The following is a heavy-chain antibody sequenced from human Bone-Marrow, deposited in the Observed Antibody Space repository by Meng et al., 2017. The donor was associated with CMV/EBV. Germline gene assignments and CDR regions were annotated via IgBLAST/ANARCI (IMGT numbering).Heavy chain of an antibody. CDR1: GFTFSSYG. D-gene: IGHD4-11*01. V-gene: IGHV3-30*02. Sequence: GESLKISCAASGFTFSSYGMHWVRQAPGKGLEWVAFIRYDGSNKYYADSVKGRFTISRDNSKNTLYLQMNSLRAEDTAVYYCAKDDYRNYHGMVVWGQGTTVTVSS. CDR3: AKDDYRNYHGMVV. J-gene: IGHJ6*02. CDR2: IRYDGSNK.